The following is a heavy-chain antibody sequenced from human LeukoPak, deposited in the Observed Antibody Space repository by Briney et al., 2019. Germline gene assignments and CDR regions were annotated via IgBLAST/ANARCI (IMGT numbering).Heavy chain of an antibody. Sequence: ASVKVSCKASGYTFTGYYMHWVRQAPGRGLEWMGWINPNSGGTNYAQKFQGRVTMTRDTSISTACMELSRLRSDDTAVYYCAREISPCSSTSCYAWFDPWGQGTLVTVSS. V-gene: IGHV1-2*02. CDR1: GYTFTGYY. CDR3: AREISPCSSTSCYAWFDP. J-gene: IGHJ5*02. D-gene: IGHD2-2*01. CDR2: INPNSGGT.